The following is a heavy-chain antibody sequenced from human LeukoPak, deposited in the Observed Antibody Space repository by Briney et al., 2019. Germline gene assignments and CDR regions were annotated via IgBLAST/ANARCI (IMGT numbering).Heavy chain of an antibody. CDR3: ARGGGDYYYYGSDV. Sequence: GGSLRLSCEASEFALSSDAMSWVRQAPGKGLEWVATITRSGGTWYADTVKGRFTISRDNSKNTLFLQMNSLRGEDTAVYQCARGGGDYYYYGSDVWGQGTTVTVSS. V-gene: IGHV3-23*01. CDR2: ITRSGGT. D-gene: IGHD3-16*01. CDR1: EFALSSDA. J-gene: IGHJ6*02.